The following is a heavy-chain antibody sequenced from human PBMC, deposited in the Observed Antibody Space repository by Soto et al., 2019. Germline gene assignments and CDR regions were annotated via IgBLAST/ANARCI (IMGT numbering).Heavy chain of an antibody. Sequence: GGSLRLSCAASDFTFSNYWMSWVRQAPGKGLEWVANIEQDGRETYYADSVRGRFTISRDNGNKSLFLQMNSMIVEDTAVYYCARVVYRSSWGGRFDPWGQGTLVTVSS. CDR3: ARVVYRSSWGGRFDP. CDR1: DFTFSNYW. CDR2: IEQDGRET. D-gene: IGHD3-10*01. V-gene: IGHV3-7*05. J-gene: IGHJ5*02.